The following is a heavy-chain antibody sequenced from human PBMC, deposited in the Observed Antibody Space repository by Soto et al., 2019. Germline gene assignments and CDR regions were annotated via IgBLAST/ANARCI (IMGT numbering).Heavy chain of an antibody. CDR1: RCTFSSYS. V-gene: IGHV3-21*01. Sequence: GSPARCTFSSYSMNCGRQAPGKGLGWVSSISSSSNYIYYADSVKGRFTIDRDNAKNSLYLQMNSLRAEDPAVYYCARERVPQLVDDWSHGALVTDS. J-gene: IGHJ4*01. D-gene: IGHD1-1*01. CDR3: ARERVPQLVDD. CDR2: ISSSSNYI.